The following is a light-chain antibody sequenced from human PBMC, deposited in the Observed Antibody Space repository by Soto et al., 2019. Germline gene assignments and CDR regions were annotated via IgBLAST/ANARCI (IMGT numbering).Light chain of an antibody. CDR1: QSISNY. V-gene: IGKV1-39*01. CDR2: AAS. Sequence: DMEMTQSPLSLSASVGDRVTITCRASQSISNYLNWYQHKPGKVPKLLIYAASSLQSGVPTRFSGSGSGTDFTLTINSLQPEDFAPYYCQQSYGTPLTFGGGTKIEIK. J-gene: IGKJ4*01. CDR3: QQSYGTPLT.